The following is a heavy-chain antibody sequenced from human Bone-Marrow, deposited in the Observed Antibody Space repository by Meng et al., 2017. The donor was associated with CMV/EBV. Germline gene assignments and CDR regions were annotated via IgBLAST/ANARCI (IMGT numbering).Heavy chain of an antibody. Sequence: GGSLRLSCAASGFTFSRYAMSWVRQAPGKGLEWVSAISGSGNNTNYADSVKGRFTISRDNSKNTLYLQMNSLRVEDTAVYYCARGRRAGYYFDYWGQGTLVTVSS. J-gene: IGHJ4*02. V-gene: IGHV3-23*01. CDR3: ARGRRAGYYFDY. CDR1: GFTFSRYA. CDR2: ISGSGNNT. D-gene: IGHD6-13*01.